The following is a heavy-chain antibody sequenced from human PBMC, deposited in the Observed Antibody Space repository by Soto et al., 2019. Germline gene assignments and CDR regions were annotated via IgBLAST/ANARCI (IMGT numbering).Heavy chain of an antibody. V-gene: IGHV4-39*01. D-gene: IGHD3-10*01. J-gene: IGHJ6*03. Sequence: QLQLQESGPGLVKPSETLSLTCTVSGGSISSSSYYWGWIRQPPGKGLEWIGSIYYSGSTYYNPSLKSRVTISVDTSKNQFSLKLSSVTAADTAVYYCATMGFYYYYYMDVWGKGTTVTVSS. CDR1: GGSISSSSYY. CDR2: IYYSGST. CDR3: ATMGFYYYYYMDV.